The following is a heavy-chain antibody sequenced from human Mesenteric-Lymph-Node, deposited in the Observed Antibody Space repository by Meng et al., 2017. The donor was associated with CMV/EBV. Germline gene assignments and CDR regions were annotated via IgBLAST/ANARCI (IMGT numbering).Heavy chain of an antibody. J-gene: IGHJ6*02. Sequence: SVKVSCKASGGTFSSYAISWVRQAPGQGLEWMGGIIPIFGTANCAQKFQGRVTITTDESTSTAYMELSSLRSEDTAVYYCARVVHCSSTSCYPPPPYYGMDVWGQGTTVTVSS. CDR3: ARVVHCSSTSCYPPPPYYGMDV. V-gene: IGHV1-69*05. CDR1: GGTFSSYA. D-gene: IGHD2-2*01. CDR2: IIPIFGTA.